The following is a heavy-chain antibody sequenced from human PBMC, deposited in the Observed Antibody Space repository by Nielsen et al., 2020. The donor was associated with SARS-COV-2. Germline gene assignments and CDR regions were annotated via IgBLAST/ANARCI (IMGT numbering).Heavy chain of an antibody. J-gene: IGHJ5*02. CDR1: GFTFSSYG. CDR3: AKDRGYLWFDP. Sequence: GESLKISCAASGFTFSSYGMQWVRQAPGKGLEWVAVISYDGSNKYYADSVKGRFTISRDNSKNTLYLQMNSLRAEDTAVYYCAKDRGYLWFDPWGQGTLVTVSS. D-gene: IGHD3-10*01. CDR2: ISYDGSNK. V-gene: IGHV3-30*18.